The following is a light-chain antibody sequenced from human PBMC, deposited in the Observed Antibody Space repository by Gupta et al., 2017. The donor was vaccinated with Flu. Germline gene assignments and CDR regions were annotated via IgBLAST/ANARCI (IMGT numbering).Light chain of an antibody. CDR3: QQRINGPPMYT. V-gene: IGKV3-11*01. J-gene: IGKJ2*01. Sequence: EIVLTQSPATLSLSPGERATLSCRASQSVSSYLAWYQQKPGQAPRLLIYDASNRATGIKARLSGSGDGTDFTLTISSREPEDFAVYYCQQRINGPPMYTFGQGTKMEIK. CDR1: QSVSSY. CDR2: DAS.